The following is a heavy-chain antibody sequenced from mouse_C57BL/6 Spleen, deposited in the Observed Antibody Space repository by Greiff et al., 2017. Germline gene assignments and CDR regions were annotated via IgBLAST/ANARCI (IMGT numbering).Heavy chain of an antibody. CDR2: INPSNGDT. J-gene: IGHJ3*01. V-gene: IGHV1-53*01. CDR3: ARGALGLFAD. CDR1: GYTFNSYW. D-gene: IGHD4-1*01. Sequence: VKLMESGTELVKPGASVTLSCKASGYTFNSYWMHWVKQRPGQGLEWIGNINPSNGDTNYNEKFKSKATLTVDKSSSTAYMQLSSLTSEDSSVYYCARGALGLFADWGKGTLVTVSA.